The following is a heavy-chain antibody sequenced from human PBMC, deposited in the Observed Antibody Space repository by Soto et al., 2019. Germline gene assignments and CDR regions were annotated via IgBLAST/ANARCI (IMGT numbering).Heavy chain of an antibody. V-gene: IGHV3-7*04. CDR3: ARDMDTYGYGLFNY. Sequence: GSLRLSCAASGFTFSNFWMSWVRQAPGKGLEWVANIKEDGSEKYSVDSVKGRFTISRDNAKNSLYLQMNSLRAEDTAVYYCARDMDTYGYGLFNYWGQGTLVTVSS. CDR1: GFTFSNFW. J-gene: IGHJ4*02. CDR2: IKEDGSEK. D-gene: IGHD5-18*01.